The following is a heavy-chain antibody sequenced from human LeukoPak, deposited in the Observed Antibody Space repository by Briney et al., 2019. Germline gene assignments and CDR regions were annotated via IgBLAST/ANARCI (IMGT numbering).Heavy chain of an antibody. D-gene: IGHD2-21*02. Sequence: ASAKVSCKASGYTFTSYGISWVRQAPGQGPEWMGWISAYNGNTNYAQKLQGRVTMTTDTSTSTAYMELRSPRSDDTAVYYCARALTYCGGDCYYYYGMDVWGQGTTVTVSS. V-gene: IGHV1-18*01. CDR2: ISAYNGNT. CDR3: ARALTYCGGDCYYYYGMDV. CDR1: GYTFTSYG. J-gene: IGHJ6*02.